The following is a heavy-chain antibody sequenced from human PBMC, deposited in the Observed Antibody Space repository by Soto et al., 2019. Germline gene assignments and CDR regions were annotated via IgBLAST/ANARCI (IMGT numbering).Heavy chain of an antibody. CDR3: ARDSPIGSTYSGYDAIDS. CDR2: TIPILDVA. D-gene: IGHD5-12*01. J-gene: IGHJ4*02. CDR1: GGTFSTST. V-gene: IGHV1-69*04. Sequence: ASVKVSCKASGGTFSTSTFTWVRQAPGQGLEWMGRTIPILDVADYAQDFQGRVTITADKSTSTAYMELTSLTSKDTAVYYCARDSPIGSTYSGYDAIDSWGQGTLVTVSS.